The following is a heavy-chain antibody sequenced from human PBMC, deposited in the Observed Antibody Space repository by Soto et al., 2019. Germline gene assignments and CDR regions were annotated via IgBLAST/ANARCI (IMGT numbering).Heavy chain of an antibody. J-gene: IGHJ4*02. CDR2: IWYDESNR. D-gene: IGHD3-22*01. V-gene: IGHV3-33*01. CDR1: GFTFRSYG. Sequence: PGGSLRLSCAASGFTFRSYGMHWVRQAPGKGMEWVAVIWYDESNRFYAESVKGRFTVSRDISKNMFYLQMNSLTAEDTAVYYCARDDDSSGHYSYYGYWGQVTLVTVSS. CDR3: ARDDDSSGHYSYYGY.